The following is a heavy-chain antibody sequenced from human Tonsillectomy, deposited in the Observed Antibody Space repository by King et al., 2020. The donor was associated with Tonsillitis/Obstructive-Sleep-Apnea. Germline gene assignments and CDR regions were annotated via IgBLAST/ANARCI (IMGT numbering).Heavy chain of an antibody. V-gene: IGHV4-59*01. CDR3: ARDRGYFFDSSGWYFDL. CDR2: IFESGST. CDR1: GASISDDC. D-gene: IGHD3-22*01. Sequence: QLQESGPGLVKPSETLSLTGTVSGASISDDCWSWIRQPPGKGLEWNGHIFESGSTNYNPSLKRRLTILVDMSKKQFSLRLGSVTAADTAVYYWARDRGYFFDSSGWYFDLWGRGTLVTVSS. J-gene: IGHJ2*01.